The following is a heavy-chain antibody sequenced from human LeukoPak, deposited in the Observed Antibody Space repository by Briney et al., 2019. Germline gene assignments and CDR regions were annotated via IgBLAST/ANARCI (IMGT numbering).Heavy chain of an antibody. D-gene: IGHD1/OR15-1a*01. CDR2: ISSSSSYI. V-gene: IGHV3-21*01. J-gene: IGHJ4*02. CDR1: GFTFSSYN. Sequence: GGSLRLSCAASGFTFSSYNMNWVRQAPGQGLEWVSSISSSSSYIYYADSVKGRFTISRDNAKNSLYLQMNSLRAEDTAVYYCARDRRGDWNIDYFDYWGQGTLVTVSS. CDR3: ARDRRGDWNIDYFDY.